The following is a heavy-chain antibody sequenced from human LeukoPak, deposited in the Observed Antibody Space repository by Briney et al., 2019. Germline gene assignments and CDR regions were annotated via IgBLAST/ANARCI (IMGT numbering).Heavy chain of an antibody. CDR1: GFTVSSNY. D-gene: IGHD3-9*01. CDR3: ARDGWPDILTGYQLDAFDI. V-gene: IGHV3-66*02. CDR2: IYSGGST. Sequence: GGSLRLSCAASGFTVSSNYMSWVRQAPGKGLEWVSVIYSGGSTYYADSVKGRFTISRDNSKNTLYLQMNSLRAEDTAVYYCARDGWPDILTGYQLDAFDIWGQGTMVTVSS. J-gene: IGHJ3*02.